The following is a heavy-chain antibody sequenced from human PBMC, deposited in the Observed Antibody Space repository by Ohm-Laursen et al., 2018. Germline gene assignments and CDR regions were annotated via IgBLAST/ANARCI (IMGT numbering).Heavy chain of an antibody. CDR1: GFTFSNYW. V-gene: IGHV3-74*01. CDR3: ARIIVAATGIDF. D-gene: IGHD1-26*01. J-gene: IGHJ4*02. CDR2: ISDDGTHT. Sequence: SLRLSCSASGFTFSNYWMHWVRQPPGKGLVWVSRISDDGTHTDYADSVKGRFTFSRDNAKNTLYLQMNNLRAEDTDVYYCARIIVAATGIDFWGQGTLVTVSS.